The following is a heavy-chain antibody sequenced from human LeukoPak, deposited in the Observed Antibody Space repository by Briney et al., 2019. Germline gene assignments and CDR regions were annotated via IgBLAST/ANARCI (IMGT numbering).Heavy chain of an antibody. CDR2: IYYSGNT. V-gene: IGHV4-39*01. D-gene: IGHD6-13*01. Sequence: SETLSLTCTVSGGSISSSSYYWGWIRQPPGKGLEWIGRIYYSGNTYYNPSLKSRVTISVDTSKNQFSLKLSSVTAADTAVYYCARQWGIAGVGPRSNWFDPWGQGTLVTVSS. CDR1: GGSISSSSYY. J-gene: IGHJ5*02. CDR3: ARQWGIAGVGPRSNWFDP.